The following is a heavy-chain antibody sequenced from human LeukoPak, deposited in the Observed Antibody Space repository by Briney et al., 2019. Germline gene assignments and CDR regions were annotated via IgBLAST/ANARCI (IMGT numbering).Heavy chain of an antibody. CDR1: GFTFSSYE. V-gene: IGHV3-21*01. CDR2: ISSSSSYI. Sequence: GGSLRLSCAASGFTFSSYEMNWVRQAPGKGLEWVSSISSSSSYIYYADSVKGRFTISRDNSKNTLYLQMNSLRAEDTAVYYCAKGGGWVGAVDFDYWGQGTLVTVSS. CDR3: AKGGGWVGAVDFDY. J-gene: IGHJ4*02. D-gene: IGHD1-26*01.